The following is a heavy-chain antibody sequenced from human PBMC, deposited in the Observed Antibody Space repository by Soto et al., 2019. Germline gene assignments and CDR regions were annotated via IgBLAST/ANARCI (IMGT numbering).Heavy chain of an antibody. CDR1: GFTFSNYA. J-gene: IGHJ4*02. CDR3: AKAYFVWSSEQPYYFDY. Sequence: EVQLLDSGGGLVQPGGSLRLSCAASGFTFSNYAMTWVRQGPGKGLEWVSGISGSGGRSYYADSVKGRFTTSRDNSKSTWYLQMNSRRAEDTAVYYCAKAYFVWSSEQPYYFDYWGQGTLVTVSS. CDR2: ISGSGGRS. D-gene: IGHD3-16*01. V-gene: IGHV3-23*01.